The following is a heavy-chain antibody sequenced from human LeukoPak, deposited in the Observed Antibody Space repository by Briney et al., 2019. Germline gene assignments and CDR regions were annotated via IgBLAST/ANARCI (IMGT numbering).Heavy chain of an antibody. D-gene: IGHD5-18*01. V-gene: IGHV1-18*04. CDR3: ARDLGEDTTMIFFDF. Sequence: ASVKVSCKASGYTFTGYYMHWVRQAPGQGLEWMGWSSAYNGNTKYAQNVQDRVTMTADTSTDTAYMELRSLRSDDTAVYYCARDLGEDTTMIFFDFWGQGTLVTVSS. CDR2: SSAYNGNT. J-gene: IGHJ4*02. CDR1: GYTFTGYY.